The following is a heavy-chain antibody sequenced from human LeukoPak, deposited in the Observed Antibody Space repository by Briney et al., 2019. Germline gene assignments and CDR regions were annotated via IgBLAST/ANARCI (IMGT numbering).Heavy chain of an antibody. J-gene: IGHJ5*01. Sequence: SQTLSLTCTVSGGSISSGGYYWSWIRQHPGQGLEWIGYIYYGGRTYYNPFLKRRVTLSVDTSKNQFFLKLRAVAVADLAVYYCARAPSRYDVLTGYYGGWFDSWGQGTLVTVSS. V-gene: IGHV4-31*03. CDR3: ARAPSRYDVLTGYYGGWFDS. D-gene: IGHD3-9*01. CDR2: IYYGGRT. CDR1: GGSISSGGYY.